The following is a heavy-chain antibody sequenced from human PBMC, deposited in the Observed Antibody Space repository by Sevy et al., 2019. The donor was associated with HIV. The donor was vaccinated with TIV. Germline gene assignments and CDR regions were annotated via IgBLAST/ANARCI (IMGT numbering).Heavy chain of an antibody. V-gene: IGHV1-69*13. CDR2: SIPIFGTA. CDR1: GGTFSSYA. J-gene: IGHJ6*02. CDR3: ARGRVDTAYYYYYGMDV. Sequence: ASVKVSCKASGGTFSSYAISWVRQAPGQGLEWMGGSIPIFGTANYAQKFQGRVTITADESTSTAYMELSSLRSEDTAVYYCARGRVDTAYYYYYGMDVWGQGTTVTVSS. D-gene: IGHD5-18*01.